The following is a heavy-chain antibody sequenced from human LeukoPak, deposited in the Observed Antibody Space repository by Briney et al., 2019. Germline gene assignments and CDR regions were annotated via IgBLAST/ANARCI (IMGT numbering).Heavy chain of an antibody. Sequence: GGSLRLSCAASGFTFSSYSMNWVRQAPGKGLEWVSSISSSSSYIYYADSVKGRFTISRDNAKNSLYLQMNSLRAEDAAVYYCARDRASRLVVPAVKQVSDYWGQGTLVTVSS. CDR1: GFTFSSYS. CDR2: ISSSSSYI. J-gene: IGHJ4*02. D-gene: IGHD2-2*01. V-gene: IGHV3-21*01. CDR3: ARDRASRLVVPAVKQVSDY.